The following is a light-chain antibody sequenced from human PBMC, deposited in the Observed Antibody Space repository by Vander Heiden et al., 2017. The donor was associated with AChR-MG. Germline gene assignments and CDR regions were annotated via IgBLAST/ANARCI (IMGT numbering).Light chain of an antibody. Sequence: EIALTLFLGFLALAPGKRATLSCKAGQSIASSYLAWYQQKPGQAPRLLIYGASSRTTGIPDRFSGSGSGTDFTLTISRLEPEDFAVYSCQQYGSSPRVTFGGGTKVEIK. CDR1: QSIASSY. J-gene: IGKJ4*01. CDR2: GAS. CDR3: QQYGSSPRVT. V-gene: IGKV3-20*01.